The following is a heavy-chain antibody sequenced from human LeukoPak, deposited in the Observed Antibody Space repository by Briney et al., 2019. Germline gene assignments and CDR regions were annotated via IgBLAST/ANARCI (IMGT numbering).Heavy chain of an antibody. CDR1: GGTFSSYA. CDR3: ARVRYSSAPMDV. D-gene: IGHD6-25*01. Sequence: VKVSCKASGGTFSSYAISWVRQAPGQGLEWMGGIIPIFGTANYAQKFQGRVTITADESTSTAYMELSSLRSEDTAVYYCARVRYSSAPMDVWGQGTTVTVSS. V-gene: IGHV1-69*01. CDR2: IIPIFGTA. J-gene: IGHJ6*02.